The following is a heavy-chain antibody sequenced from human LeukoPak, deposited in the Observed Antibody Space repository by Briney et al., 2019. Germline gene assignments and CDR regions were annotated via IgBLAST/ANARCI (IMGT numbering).Heavy chain of an antibody. CDR1: GFTFSSYE. J-gene: IGHJ4*02. V-gene: IGHV3-48*03. CDR3: ARESGAQLGFDY. D-gene: IGHD1-1*01. CDR2: ISSSGSTI. Sequence: TGGSLRLSCAASGFTFSSYEMNWARQAPGKGLEWVSYISSSGSTIYYADSVKGRFTISRDNAKNSLYLQMNSLRAEDTAVYYCARESGAQLGFDYWGQGTLVTVSS.